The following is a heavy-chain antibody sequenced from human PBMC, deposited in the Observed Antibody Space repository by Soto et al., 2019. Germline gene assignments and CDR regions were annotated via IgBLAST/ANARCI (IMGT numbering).Heavy chain of an antibody. CDR2: MNPNSGNT. CDR3: ARAPFSTRNYYYYYYMDV. Sequence: GASVKVSCKASGYTFTSYDINWVRQATGQGLEWMGWMNPNSGNTGYAQKFQGRVTMTRNTSISTAYMELSSLRSEDTAVYYCARAPFSTRNYYYYYYMDVWGKGTTVTV. V-gene: IGHV1-8*01. CDR1: GYTFTSYD. J-gene: IGHJ6*03.